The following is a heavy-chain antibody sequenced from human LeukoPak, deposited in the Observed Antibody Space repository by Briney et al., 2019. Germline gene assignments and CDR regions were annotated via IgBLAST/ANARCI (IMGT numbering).Heavy chain of an antibody. J-gene: IGHJ5*02. V-gene: IGHV2-70*11. CDR3: ARTFQDYYGSGSSNWFDP. D-gene: IGHD3-10*01. CDR2: IDWDDDK. CDR1: GFSLSTSGMC. Sequence: SGPTLVKPTQTLTLTCTFSGFSLSTSGMCVSWIRQPPGKALEWLARIDWDDDKYYSTSLKTRLTISKDTSKNQVVLTMTNMDPVDTATYYCARTFQDYYGSGSSNWFDPWGQGTLVIVSS.